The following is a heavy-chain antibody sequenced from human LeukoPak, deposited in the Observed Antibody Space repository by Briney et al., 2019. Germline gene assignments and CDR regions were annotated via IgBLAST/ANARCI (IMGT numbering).Heavy chain of an antibody. CDR2: IYYSGST. J-gene: IGHJ6*02. Sequence: SETLSLTCTVSGGSISSYHWSWIRQPPGKGLEWIGYIYYSGSTNYNPSLKSRVTISVDTSKNQFSLKLSSVTAADTAVYYCARGPPGGYYYGMDVWGQGTTVTVSS. CDR1: GGSISSYH. CDR3: ARGPPGGYYYGMDV. V-gene: IGHV4-59*01. D-gene: IGHD2-15*01.